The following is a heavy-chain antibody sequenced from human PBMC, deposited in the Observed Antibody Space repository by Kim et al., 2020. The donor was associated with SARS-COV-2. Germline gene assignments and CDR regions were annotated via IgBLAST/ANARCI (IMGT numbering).Heavy chain of an antibody. CDR3: AKYLGGCVSIRCSYYFD. D-gene: IGHD3-16*01. CDR2: IWDDGSKK. J-gene: IGHJ4*01. CDR1: GFTFSSYA. Sequence: GGALRLSCGGCGFTFSSYAMNWVSQAPGKGLEWVAVIWDDGSKKYYADSVNGRFTISRDNSKNMVYLQMTSPRVEDTAVYYIAKYLGGCVSIRCSYYFD. V-gene: IGHV3-33*06.